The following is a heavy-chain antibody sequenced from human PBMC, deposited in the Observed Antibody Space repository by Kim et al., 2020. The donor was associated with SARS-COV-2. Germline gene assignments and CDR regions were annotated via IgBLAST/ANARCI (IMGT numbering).Heavy chain of an antibody. CDR3: TRERYSRGCQKFPYY. CDR1: GFTFGDYA. Sequence: GGSLRLSCTASGFTFGDYAMSWVRQAPGKGLEWVGFIRNTAYGGTTEYAAPVKGRFTISRDDSKNIAYLQMNSLKTEDTAVYYCTRERYSRGCQKFPYY. CDR2: IRNTAYGGTT. V-gene: IGHV3-49*04. D-gene: IGHD6-19*01. J-gene: IGHJ6*01.